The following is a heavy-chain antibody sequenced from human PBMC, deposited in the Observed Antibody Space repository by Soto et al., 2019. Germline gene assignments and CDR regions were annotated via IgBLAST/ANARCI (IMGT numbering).Heavy chain of an antibody. CDR3: ARRLYEPNWFDS. CDR1: GGSINSGGSF. J-gene: IGHJ5*01. Sequence: QVQLQESGPGLVKPSQTLSLICTVSGGSINSGGSFWTWIRQHPGRAPEWIGYLSHTGNTYYNPSLKSRVLMSVDRSKNLLSLRLSSVTAADTAVYYCARRLYEPNWFDSWGQGTLVTVSS. V-gene: IGHV4-31*03. D-gene: IGHD3-22*01. CDR2: LSHTGNT.